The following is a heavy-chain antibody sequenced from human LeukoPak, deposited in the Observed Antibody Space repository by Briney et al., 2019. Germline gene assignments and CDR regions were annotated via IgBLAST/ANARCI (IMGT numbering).Heavy chain of an antibody. CDR3: AKATKSIVVDNYFDY. CDR1: GFTFSSYA. Sequence: GGSLRLTCAAAGFTFSSYAMSWVRQAPGRGREWVSSISAHVGGTYYADSVKGRFTVSRDNSQNTLYLQMNSLRAEDTAVYYCAKATKSIVVDNYFDYWGQGALVTVSS. CDR2: ISAHVGGT. J-gene: IGHJ4*02. V-gene: IGHV3-23*01. D-gene: IGHD3-22*01.